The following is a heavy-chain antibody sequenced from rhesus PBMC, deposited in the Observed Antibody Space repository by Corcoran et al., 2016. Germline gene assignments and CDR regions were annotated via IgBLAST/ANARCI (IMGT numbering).Heavy chain of an antibody. CDR3: ARHGIRDAVDF. V-gene: IGHV4-93*02. Sequence: QVQLQESGPAVVKPSETLSLTCAVSGGYISSSNWWSWICQSPGKGLEWIGGIYGSGGSTEYNPSLKSRVTISIDTSKNQFSLKLSAVTAADTAVYYCARHGIRDAVDFWGQGLRVTVSS. CDR2: IYGSGGST. J-gene: IGHJ3*01. CDR1: GGYISSSNW. D-gene: IGHD2-39*01.